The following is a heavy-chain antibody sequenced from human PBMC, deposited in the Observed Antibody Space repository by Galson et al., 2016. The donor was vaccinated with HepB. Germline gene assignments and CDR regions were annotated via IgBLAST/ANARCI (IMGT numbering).Heavy chain of an antibody. CDR3: ATRRPSLQLVDY. D-gene: IGHD6-6*01. CDR1: GGSISSSSYY. CDR2: IYYSGST. Sequence: SETLSLTCTVSGGSISSSSYYCGWIRQPPGKGLEWIGSIYYSGSTYYNPPLKSRFTISVNTSNNLSSLKLSSVTAADTAVYYCATRRPSLQLVDYWGQGTLVTVSS. J-gene: IGHJ4*02. V-gene: IGHV4-39*01.